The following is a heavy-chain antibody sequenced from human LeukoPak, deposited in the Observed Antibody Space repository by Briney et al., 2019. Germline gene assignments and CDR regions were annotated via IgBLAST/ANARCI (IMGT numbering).Heavy chain of an antibody. D-gene: IGHD6-13*01. J-gene: IGHJ5*02. Sequence: KASETLSLTCTVSGGSISSSSYYWGWIRQPPGKGLEWIGNIYHGGSAYYNPSLKSRVTISVDTSKNQFSLKLSSVTAADTAVYYCARDGEVLSSSWFWFDPWGQGTLVTVSS. CDR3: ARDGEVLSSSWFWFDP. CDR1: GGSISSSSYY. V-gene: IGHV4-39*07. CDR2: IYHGGSA.